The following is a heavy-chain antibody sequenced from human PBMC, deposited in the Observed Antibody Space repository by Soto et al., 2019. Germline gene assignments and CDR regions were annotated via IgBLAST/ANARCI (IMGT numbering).Heavy chain of an antibody. Sequence: HPGGSMRLSCAASGFTFSSYGMHWVRQAPGKGLEWVAVIWYDGSKKYYADSVKGRFTISRDNSKNTLYLQMNSLRAEDTALYYCASDTYYYDSSGYYSYYGMDVWGQGTTVTVSS. J-gene: IGHJ6*02. CDR3: ASDTYYYDSSGYYSYYGMDV. CDR1: GFTFSSYG. CDR2: IWYDGSKK. V-gene: IGHV3-33*01. D-gene: IGHD3-22*01.